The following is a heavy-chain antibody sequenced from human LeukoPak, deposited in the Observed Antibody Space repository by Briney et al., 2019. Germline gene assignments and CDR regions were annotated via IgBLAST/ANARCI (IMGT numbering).Heavy chain of an antibody. D-gene: IGHD2-21*01. CDR1: GGTFSSYA. Sequence: ASVKVSCKASGGTFSSYAISWVRQAPGQGLEWMGGIIPIFGTANYAQKFQGRVTITTDEPTRTAYMELSSLRSEDTAVYYCAREMSGDTDYWGRGTLVTVSS. J-gene: IGHJ4*02. CDR3: AREMSGDTDY. V-gene: IGHV1-69*05. CDR2: IIPIFGTA.